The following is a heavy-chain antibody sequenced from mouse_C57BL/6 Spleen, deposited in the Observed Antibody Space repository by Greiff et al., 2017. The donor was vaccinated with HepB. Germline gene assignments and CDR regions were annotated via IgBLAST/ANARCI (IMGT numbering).Heavy chain of an antibody. V-gene: IGHV5-4*01. CDR1: GFTFSSYA. CDR2: ISDGGSYT. J-gene: IGHJ3*01. CDR3: ASDGYWFAY. D-gene: IGHD2-2*01. Sequence: EVHLVESGGGLVKPGGSLKLSCAASGFTFSSYAMSWVRQTPEKRLEWVATISDGGSYTYYPDNVKGRFTISRDNAKNNLYLQMSHLKSEDTAMYYCASDGYWFAYWGQGTLVTVSA.